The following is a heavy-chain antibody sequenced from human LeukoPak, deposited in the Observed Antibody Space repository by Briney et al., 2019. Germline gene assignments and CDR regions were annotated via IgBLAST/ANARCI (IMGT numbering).Heavy chain of an antibody. J-gene: IGHJ5*02. D-gene: IGHD2-2*01. CDR1: GGSISSYY. Sequence: SETLSLTCTVSGGSISSYYWSWIRQPPGKGLEWIGYIYYSGSTNYNPSLKSRVTISVDTSKNQFSLKLSSVTAADTAVYYCARRMGVPNNWLDPWGQGTLVTVSS. V-gene: IGHV4-59*01. CDR2: IYYSGST. CDR3: ARRMGVPNNWLDP.